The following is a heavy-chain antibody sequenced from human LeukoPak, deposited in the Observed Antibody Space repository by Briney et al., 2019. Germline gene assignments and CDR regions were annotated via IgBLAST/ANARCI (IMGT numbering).Heavy chain of an antibody. V-gene: IGHV4-34*01. Sequence: SETLSLTCAVYGGSFSGYYWSWIRQPPGKGLEWIGEINHSGSTNYNPSLKSRVTISVDTSKNQFSLKLSSVTAADTAVYYCARGLYDSSGYYYDPRYYFDYWGQGTLVTVSS. CDR1: GGSFSGYY. CDR2: INHSGST. J-gene: IGHJ4*02. D-gene: IGHD3-22*01. CDR3: ARGLYDSSGYYYDPRYYFDY.